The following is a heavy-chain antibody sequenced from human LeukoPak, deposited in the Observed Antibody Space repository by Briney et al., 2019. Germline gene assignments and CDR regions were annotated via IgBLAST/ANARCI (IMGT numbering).Heavy chain of an antibody. CDR3: ARDGPATLTGEGHFDL. CDR1: GYTFTSYG. J-gene: IGHJ2*01. CDR2: ISAYNGNT. D-gene: IGHD7-27*01. V-gene: IGHV1-18*01. Sequence: ASVKVSCKASGYTFTSYGISWVRQAPGQGLEWMGWISAYNGNTNYAQKLQDRVTMTTDTSTSTAYMELRSLRSDDTAVYYCARDGPATLTGEGHFDLWGRGTLVTVSS.